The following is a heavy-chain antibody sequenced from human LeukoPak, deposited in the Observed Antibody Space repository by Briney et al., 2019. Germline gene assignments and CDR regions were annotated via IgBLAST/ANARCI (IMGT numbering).Heavy chain of an antibody. CDR2: IIHSGST. Sequence: SETLSLTCAVYGGSFSGYYWSWIRQPPGKGLEWIGEIIHSGSTNYNPSLKSRVTISVDTSKNQFSLNLSSVTAADTAVYYCARHEAPLQFSGSYFDYWGQGTLVTVSS. V-gene: IGHV4-34*12. D-gene: IGHD1-26*01. CDR3: ARHEAPLQFSGSYFDY. J-gene: IGHJ4*02. CDR1: GGSFSGYY.